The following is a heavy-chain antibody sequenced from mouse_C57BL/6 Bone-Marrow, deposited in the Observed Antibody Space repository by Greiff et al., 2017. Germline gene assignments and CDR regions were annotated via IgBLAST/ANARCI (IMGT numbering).Heavy chain of an antibody. Sequence: VQLQQSGAELVKPGASVKLSCTASGFNITDYYMHWVKQRTEQGLEWIGRIDPADGETKYAPKFQGKATITADTSSNTAYLQLSSLTSEDTAVYYCARRAIYGNWYFDVWGTGTTVTVSS. V-gene: IGHV14-2*01. J-gene: IGHJ1*03. CDR2: IDPADGET. CDR3: ARRAIYGNWYFDV. D-gene: IGHD2-1*01. CDR1: GFNITDYY.